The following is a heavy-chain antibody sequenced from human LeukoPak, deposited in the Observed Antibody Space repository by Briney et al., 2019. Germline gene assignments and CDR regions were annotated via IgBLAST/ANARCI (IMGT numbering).Heavy chain of an antibody. J-gene: IGHJ4*02. CDR1: GCSISSYY. D-gene: IGHD2-15*01. Sequence: SETLSLTCTVSGCSISSYYWSWIRQPAGKGLEWIGRIYTSGSTNYNPSLKSRVTMSVDTSKNQFSLKLSSVTAADTAVYYCAREANYCSGGSCYSVMVDYWGQGTLVTVSS. V-gene: IGHV4-4*07. CDR2: IYTSGST. CDR3: AREANYCSGGSCYSVMVDY.